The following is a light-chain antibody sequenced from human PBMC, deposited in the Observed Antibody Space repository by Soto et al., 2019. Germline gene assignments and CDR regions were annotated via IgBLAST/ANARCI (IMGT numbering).Light chain of an antibody. CDR2: DAS. Sequence: EIVLTQSPATLSLSPGERATRSCRASQSVNIYLAWYQQKPGQAPRLLIYDASNRATGIPARFSGSGSGTDFTLTISSLEPEDIAVYYCQQRSNWRVTFGGGTKVEIK. J-gene: IGKJ4*01. CDR1: QSVNIY. CDR3: QQRSNWRVT. V-gene: IGKV3-11*01.